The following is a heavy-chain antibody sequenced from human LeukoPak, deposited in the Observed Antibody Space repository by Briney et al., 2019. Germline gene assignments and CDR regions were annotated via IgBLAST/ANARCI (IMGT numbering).Heavy chain of an antibody. Sequence: SGTLSLTCTVSGGSIGDFYWSWVRQSPTKGLEWIGHIYYTGSARYNPSLRSRVSISVDTSKNQFSLKLTSMTAGDKAMYFCACGYYYHNTGYYDAFDMWGQGTMVTVSS. D-gene: IGHD3-22*01. CDR3: ACGYYYHNTGYYDAFDM. CDR1: GGSIGDFY. V-gene: IGHV4-59*01. J-gene: IGHJ3*02. CDR2: IYYTGSA.